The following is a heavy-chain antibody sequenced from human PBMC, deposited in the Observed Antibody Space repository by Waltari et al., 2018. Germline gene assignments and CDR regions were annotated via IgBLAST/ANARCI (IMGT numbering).Heavy chain of an antibody. D-gene: IGHD6-13*01. CDR3: AREFRGTAAAGYFDY. CDR2: IYSGGST. J-gene: IGHJ4*02. Sequence: EVQLVESGGGLIQPGGSLRLSCAASGFTVSRHYMSWVRQAPGKGLEWVSVIYSGGSTYYADSVKGRFTISGDNSKNTLYLQMNSLRAEDTAVYYCAREFRGTAAAGYFDYWGQGTLVTVSS. CDR1: GFTVSRHY. V-gene: IGHV3-53*01.